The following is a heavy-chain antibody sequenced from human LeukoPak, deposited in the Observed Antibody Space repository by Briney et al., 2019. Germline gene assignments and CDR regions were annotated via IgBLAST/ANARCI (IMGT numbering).Heavy chain of an antibody. CDR3: AKDIVVVVAATRGYWFDP. Sequence: GASVKVSCKASGYTFTGYYMHWVRQAPGQGLEWMGWINPNSGGTNYAQKCQGRVTMTRDTSISTAYMELGRLRSDDTAVYYCAKDIVVVVAATRGYWFDPWGQGTLVTVSS. D-gene: IGHD2-15*01. CDR2: INPNSGGT. J-gene: IGHJ5*02. CDR1: GYTFTGYY. V-gene: IGHV1-2*02.